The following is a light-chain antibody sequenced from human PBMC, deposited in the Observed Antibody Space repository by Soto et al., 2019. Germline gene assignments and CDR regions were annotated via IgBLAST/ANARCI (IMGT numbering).Light chain of an antibody. J-gene: IGKJ4*01. CDR2: AAS. Sequence: DIQLTQSPSFLSASLGDRATITCRASQGINSYLAWYQQKPGKAPQLLIYAASTLQSGIPSSFSGSGSGTESTTTISSLQPEDVATYYYQQLNTYPLTFGGGTKVEIK. V-gene: IGKV1-9*01. CDR3: QQLNTYPLT. CDR1: QGINSY.